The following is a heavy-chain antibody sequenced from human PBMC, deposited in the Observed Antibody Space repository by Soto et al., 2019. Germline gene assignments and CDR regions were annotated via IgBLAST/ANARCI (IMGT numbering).Heavy chain of an antibody. CDR3: ARDRYGSLLSDY. CDR1: GGSVSSDSYY. V-gene: IGHV4-61*01. D-gene: IGHD5-18*01. Sequence: QVQLQESGPGLVKPSETLSLTCTVSGGSVSSDSYYWSWIRQPPGKGLEWLGYIYYTGSTNYNPSLRGRVTISVDTSKNQFSLKVNSVTAADTAVYYCARDRYGSLLSDYWGQGTLVTVSS. J-gene: IGHJ4*02. CDR2: IYYTGST.